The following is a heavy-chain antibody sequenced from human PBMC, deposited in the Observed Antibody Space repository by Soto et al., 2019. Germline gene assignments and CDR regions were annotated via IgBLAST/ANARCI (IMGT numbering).Heavy chain of an antibody. CDR1: GCTFSSYA. V-gene: IGHV1-69*13. D-gene: IGHD3-3*01. J-gene: IGHJ6*02. CDR3: AREDITIFGVVTYYYYYGMDV. CDR2: IIPIFGTA. Sequence: GASVKVSCKSSGCTFSSYAISWVRQAPGQGLEWMGGIIPIFGTANYAQKFQGRVTITADESTSTAYMELSSLRSEDTAVYYCAREDITIFGVVTYYYYYGMDVWGQETTVTVSS.